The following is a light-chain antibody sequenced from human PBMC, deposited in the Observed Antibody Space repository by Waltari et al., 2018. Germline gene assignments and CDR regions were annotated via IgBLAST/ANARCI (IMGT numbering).Light chain of an antibody. V-gene: IGKV3-11*01. CDR1: QSVSSY. CDR3: QHRSNWPRT. CDR2: DAS. J-gene: IGKJ1*01. Sequence: EIVLTQSPATLSLSPGARATLSCRASQSVSSYLAWYQQTPGQAPRLLIYDASNRATGIPARFSGSGSGTDFTLTISSLEREDFAVYYCQHRSNWPRTFGQGTKVEIK.